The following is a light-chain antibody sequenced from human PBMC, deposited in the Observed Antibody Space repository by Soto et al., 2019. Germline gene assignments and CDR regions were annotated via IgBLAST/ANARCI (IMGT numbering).Light chain of an antibody. J-gene: IGLJ3*02. V-gene: IGLV1-40*01. Sequence: VLTQPPSLSGAPGQTITISCTGSSSNIGAGSDVHWFQHLPGTAPKVLIYGNNNRPSGVPDRFSGSKSGTSGSLAITGLQAEDEADYYCQSYDSSRRAWVFGGGTKLTVL. CDR1: SSNIGAGSD. CDR2: GNN. CDR3: QSYDSSRRAWV.